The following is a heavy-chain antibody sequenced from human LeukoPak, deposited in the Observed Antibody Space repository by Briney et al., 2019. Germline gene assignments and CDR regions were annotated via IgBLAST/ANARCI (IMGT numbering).Heavy chain of an antibody. V-gene: IGHV4-31*03. CDR2: IYYSGST. CDR1: GGSISSGGYY. D-gene: IGHD2-15*01. J-gene: IGHJ5*02. Sequence: SQTLSLTCTVSGGSISSGGYYWSWIRQHPGKGLEWIGYIYYSGSTYYNPSLKSRVTISVDTSKNQFSLKLSSVPAADTAVYYCARDFQYCSGGSCYSEWFDPWGQGTLVTVSS. CDR3: ARDFQYCSGGSCYSEWFDP.